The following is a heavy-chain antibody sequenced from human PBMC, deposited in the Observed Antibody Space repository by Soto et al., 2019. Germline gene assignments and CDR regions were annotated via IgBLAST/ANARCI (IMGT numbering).Heavy chain of an antibody. CDR1: GGTFSNYP. CDR2: IIPIFGTV. D-gene: IGHD5-12*01. Sequence: QVQLVQSGAEVKKPGSSVKVSCKASGGTFSNYPISWVRQAPGQGLEWMGGIIPIFGTVNYAQKFQGRVTITAAESTRTAYMELSSLRSADTALYSCVTGNPMWLQLWSFHLWGPGPLVTVSS. J-gene: IGHJ2*01. V-gene: IGHV1-69*12. CDR3: VTGNPMWLQLWSFHL.